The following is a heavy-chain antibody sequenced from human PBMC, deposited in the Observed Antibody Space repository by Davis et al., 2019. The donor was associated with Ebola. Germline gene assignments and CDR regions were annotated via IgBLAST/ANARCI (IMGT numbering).Heavy chain of an antibody. J-gene: IGHJ4*02. CDR1: GFTFRTYD. CDR2: IGTASDT. Sequence: GESLKISCAASGFTFRTYDMHWVRQTTGKGLEWVSVIGTASDTYYRGSVKGRFTISRENARNSLYLQMNSLTAGDTAVYYCARAQFGDVVLDYWGQGTLVTVSS. CDR3: ARAQFGDVVLDY. V-gene: IGHV3-13*01. D-gene: IGHD4-17*01.